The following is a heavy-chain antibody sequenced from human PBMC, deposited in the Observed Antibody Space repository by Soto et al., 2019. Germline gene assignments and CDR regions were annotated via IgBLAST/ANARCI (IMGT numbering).Heavy chain of an antibody. D-gene: IGHD6-13*01. CDR2: ISGSGGST. J-gene: IGHJ5*02. CDR1: GFTFSSYA. CDR3: AKALAADGTRFDP. V-gene: IGHV3-23*01. Sequence: EVQVLESGGTLIQPGGSLRLSCAASGFTFSSYAMSWVRQAPGKGLEWVSTISGSGGSTYYADSVKGRFTISRDNSKNTLYLQMNSLRVEDTAVYYCAKALAADGTRFDPWGQGTLVTVSS.